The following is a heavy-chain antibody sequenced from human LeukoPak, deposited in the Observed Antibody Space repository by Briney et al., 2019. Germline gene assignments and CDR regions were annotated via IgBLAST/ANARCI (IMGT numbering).Heavy chain of an antibody. Sequence: PGGSLRLSCAASGFTFSSYWMHWVRQAPGKGLVWVSRINSDGSSTSYADSVKGRFTISRDNAKNTLYLQMNGLRAEDTAVYYCARVDTAMVFDYWGQGTLVTVSS. CDR3: ARVDTAMVFDY. CDR1: GFTFSSYW. D-gene: IGHD5-18*01. J-gene: IGHJ4*02. CDR2: INSDGSST. V-gene: IGHV3-74*01.